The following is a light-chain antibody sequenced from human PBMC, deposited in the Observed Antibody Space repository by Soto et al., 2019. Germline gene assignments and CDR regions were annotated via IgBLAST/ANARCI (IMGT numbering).Light chain of an antibody. V-gene: IGKV1-5*03. J-gene: IGKJ1*01. CDR2: KAF. CDR1: QSISDL. Sequence: DIQMTQSPSTLSASVGDRVTITCRASQSISDLLAWYQQKPGKAPKLLIYKAFSLKSGVPSRFSGSGSGTEYTLTISSLPPDDFASYYCQQYNAYWTFSQGTKVEIK. CDR3: QQYNAYWT.